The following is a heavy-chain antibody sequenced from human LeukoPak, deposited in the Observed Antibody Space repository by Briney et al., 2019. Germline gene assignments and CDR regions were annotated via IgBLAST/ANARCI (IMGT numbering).Heavy chain of an antibody. V-gene: IGHV4-59*01. D-gene: IGHD3-10*01. CDR1: GGSISGYY. J-gene: IGHJ5*02. Sequence: PSETLSLTCTVSGGSISGYYWSWIRQPPGKGLECIGHIYYSGSTDYSPSLQSRVTMSVDASKNQFSLTLTSVTAADTAVYYCARSGSGTYYHWFDPWGQGTLVTVS. CDR2: IYYSGST. CDR3: ARSGSGTYYHWFDP.